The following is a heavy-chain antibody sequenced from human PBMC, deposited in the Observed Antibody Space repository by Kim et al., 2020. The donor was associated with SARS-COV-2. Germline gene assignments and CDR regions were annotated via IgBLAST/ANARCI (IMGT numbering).Heavy chain of an antibody. CDR2: ISAYNGNT. D-gene: IGHD4-17*01. CDR3: ARDYFYGDYVMSGCALCGNWCDY. Sequence: ASVKVSCKASGYTFTSYGISWVRQAPGQGLEWMGWISAYNGNTNYAQKLQGRVTMTTDTSTSTAYMELRSLRSDDTAVYYCARDYFYGDYVMSGCALCGNWCDYWGQGTLVTVSS. J-gene: IGHJ4*02. CDR1: GYTFTSYG. V-gene: IGHV1-18*04.